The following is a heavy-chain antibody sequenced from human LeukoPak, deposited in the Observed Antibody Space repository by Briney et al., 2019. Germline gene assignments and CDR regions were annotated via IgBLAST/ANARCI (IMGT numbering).Heavy chain of an antibody. Sequence: SVKVSCKASGGTFSSYAISWVRQAPGQGLEWMGGIIPIFGTANYAQKFQGRITITADESTSTAYMELSSLRSEDTAVYYCARDRPYCSGGSCYPNWFDPWGQGTLVTVSS. CDR1: GGTFSSYA. CDR3: ARDRPYCSGGSCYPNWFDP. J-gene: IGHJ5*02. CDR2: IIPIFGTA. V-gene: IGHV1-69*13. D-gene: IGHD2-15*01.